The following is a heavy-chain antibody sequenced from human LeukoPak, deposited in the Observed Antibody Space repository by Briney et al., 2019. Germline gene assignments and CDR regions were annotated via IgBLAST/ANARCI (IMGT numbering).Heavy chain of an antibody. V-gene: IGHV4-39*01. CDR3: ARHAWGLNAFDV. J-gene: IGHJ3*01. CDR2: IYFSGTT. D-gene: IGHD3-16*01. CDR1: GDSISSSSYY. Sequence: SETLSLTCTVSGDSISSSSYYWGWIRQPPGKGPEWIGNIYFSGTTYYNPSLKSRVIISVDTSKSQFSLKLNSVTAADTAVYYCARHAWGLNAFDVWGRGTMVIVSS.